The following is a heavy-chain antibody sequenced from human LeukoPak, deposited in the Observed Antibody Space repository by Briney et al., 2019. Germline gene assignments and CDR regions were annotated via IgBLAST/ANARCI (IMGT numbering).Heavy chain of an antibody. D-gene: IGHD1-14*01. CDR1: GYTPTELS. CDR3: ATTPDGGTQGDY. Sequence: ASVKVSCKVSGYTPTELSTHWVRQAPGKGLEWMGGFDPEDGETIYAQKFQGRVTMTEDTSTDTAYMELSSLRSEDTAVYYCATTPDGGTQGDYWGQGTLVTVSS. V-gene: IGHV1-24*01. CDR2: FDPEDGET. J-gene: IGHJ4*02.